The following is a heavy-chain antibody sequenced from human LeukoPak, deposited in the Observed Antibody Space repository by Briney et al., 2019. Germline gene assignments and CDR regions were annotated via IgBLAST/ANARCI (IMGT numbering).Heavy chain of an antibody. CDR1: GFTFSSYT. V-gene: IGHV3-23*01. CDR2: ITTSDGNT. CDR3: AKDGGLWVSAHWGDS. J-gene: IGHJ4*02. D-gene: IGHD7-27*01. Sequence: PGGSLRLSCAASGFTFSSYTMSWVRQAPGKGLEWVSTITTSDGNTYYADSVKGRFTVSRDNSKNTLFPQMNSLRAEGTAVYYCAKDGGLWVSAHWGDSWGRGTLVTVSS.